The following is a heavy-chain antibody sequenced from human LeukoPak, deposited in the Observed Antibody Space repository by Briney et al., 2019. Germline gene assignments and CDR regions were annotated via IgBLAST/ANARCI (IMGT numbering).Heavy chain of an antibody. CDR1: GFTFSGYS. CDR2: ISSSSSYI. Sequence: PGGSPRLSCAASGFTFSGYSMNWVRQAPGKGLEWVSSISSSSSYIYYADSVKGRFTISRDNAKNSLYLQMNSLRAEDTAVYYCARVLSAAGFDFDYWGQGTLVTVSS. D-gene: IGHD3-10*01. J-gene: IGHJ4*02. CDR3: ARVLSAAGFDFDY. V-gene: IGHV3-21*01.